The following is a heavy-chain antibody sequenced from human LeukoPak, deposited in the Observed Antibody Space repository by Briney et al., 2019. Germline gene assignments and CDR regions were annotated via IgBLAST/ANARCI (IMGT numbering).Heavy chain of an antibody. V-gene: IGHV1-46*01. CDR1: GYTFTSYY. J-gene: IGHJ4*02. Sequence: ASVKVSCKASGYTFTSYYMHWVRQAPGQGLEWMGIINPSGGSTSYAQKFQGRVTMTRDTSTSTVYMELSSLRSEDTAVYYCARDPKFEYSSSPEYYFDYWGQGTLVTVSS. D-gene: IGHD6-6*01. CDR3: ARDPKFEYSSSPEYYFDY. CDR2: INPSGGST.